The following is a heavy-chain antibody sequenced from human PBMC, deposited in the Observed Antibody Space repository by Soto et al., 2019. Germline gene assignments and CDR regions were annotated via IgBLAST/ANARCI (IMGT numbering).Heavy chain of an antibody. CDR1: GYDFSDYW. J-gene: IGHJ2*01. V-gene: IGHV5-51*01. D-gene: IGHD3-3*01. CDR2: IYPRDSDT. CDR3: ARQYHDFWSGSYNGSPHFDF. Sequence: EVQLVQSEAEVKKPGESLKIACQASGYDFSDYWIGWVRQMPGKGLEWMGIIYPRDSDTKYSPSFQGHVTFSVDTSINTAFLQWNSLKASDTAIYYCARQYHDFWSGSYNGSPHFDFWGRGTLVSVSS.